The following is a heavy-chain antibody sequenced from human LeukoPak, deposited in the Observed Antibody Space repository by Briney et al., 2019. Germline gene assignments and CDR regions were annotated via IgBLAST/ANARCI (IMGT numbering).Heavy chain of an antibody. CDR2: IHHSGST. CDR3: ARAGILYYFDY. J-gene: IGHJ4*02. CDR1: GGSISSNNW. V-gene: IGHV4-4*02. Sequence: SETLSLTCAVSGGSISSNNWWSWVRQPPGKGLEWIGEIHHSGSTNYNPSHKSRVTISVDKSKNQFSLRLNAVTAADTAVYYCARAGILYYFDYWGQGTLVTVSS.